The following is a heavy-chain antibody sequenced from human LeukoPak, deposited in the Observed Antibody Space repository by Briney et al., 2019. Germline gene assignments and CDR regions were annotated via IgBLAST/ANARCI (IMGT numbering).Heavy chain of an antibody. CDR3: AKDINWFAGIVVVPAVDY. CDR1: GFTFTTYW. Sequence: GGSLRLSCAASGFTFTTYWMSWVRQAPGKGLEWVANIKTDGSEKYYVDSVKGRFTISRDNSKNTLYLQMNSLRAEDTAVYYCAKDINWFAGIVVVPAVDYWGQGTLVTVSS. CDR2: IKTDGSEK. V-gene: IGHV3-7*01. D-gene: IGHD2-2*01. J-gene: IGHJ4*02.